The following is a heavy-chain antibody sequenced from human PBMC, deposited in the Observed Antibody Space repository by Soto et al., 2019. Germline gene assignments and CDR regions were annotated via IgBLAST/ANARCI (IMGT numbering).Heavy chain of an antibody. D-gene: IGHD2-21*01. J-gene: IGHJ1*01. CDR2: IYPGDHET. CDR3: ARSPRRSPLFAY. Sequence: ESLKISCQCSGYTFSNFWIGWVRQLPGKGLEWMGIIYPGDHETRYSPSFHGKVTISADKSINTAYLQWNSLEASDTAFYFCARSPRRSPLFAYWGQGALVIASS. V-gene: IGHV5-51*01. CDR1: GYTFSNFW.